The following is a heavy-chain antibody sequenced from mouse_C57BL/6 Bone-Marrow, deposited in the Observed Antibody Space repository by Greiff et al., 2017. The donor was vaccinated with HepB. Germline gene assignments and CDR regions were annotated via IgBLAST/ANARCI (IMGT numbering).Heavy chain of an antibody. CDR2: LNPGSGGT. CDR1: GYAFTNYL. J-gene: IGHJ1*03. D-gene: IGHD1-1*02. Sequence: QVQLQQSGAELVRPGTSVKVSCKASGYAFTNYLIEWVKQRPGQGLEWIGVLNPGSGGTNYNEKFKGKATLTADKSSSTAYMQLSSLTSEDSAVYFCAREGGKNYGTLYWYFDVWGTGTTVTVSS. CDR3: AREGGKNYGTLYWYFDV. V-gene: IGHV1-54*01.